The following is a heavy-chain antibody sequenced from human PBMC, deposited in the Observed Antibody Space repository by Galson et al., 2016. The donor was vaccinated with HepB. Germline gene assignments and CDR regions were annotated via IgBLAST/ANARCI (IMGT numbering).Heavy chain of an antibody. J-gene: IGHJ4*02. V-gene: IGHV3-23*01. CDR3: ARDRGFYSSTWD. D-gene: IGHD2-2*01. Sequence: SLRLSCAASGFTFSSYAMNWVRQAPGKGLEWVSSISGDGAPYYVDSMKGRFTISRDNSKDTLYLQMIGLRAEDTAVYYCARDRGFYSSTWDWGQGTLVTVSS. CDR2: ISGDGAP. CDR1: GFTFSSYA.